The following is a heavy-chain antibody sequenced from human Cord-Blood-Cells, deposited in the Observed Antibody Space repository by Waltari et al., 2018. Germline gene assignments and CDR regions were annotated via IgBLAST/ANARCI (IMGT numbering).Heavy chain of an antibody. CDR1: GGSISSSNW. CDR2: IYHSGST. V-gene: IGHV4-4*02. Sequence: QVQLQESGPGLVKPSGTLSLTCAVSGGSISSSNWCSWVRQPPGKGLEWIGEIYHSGSTNYNPSLNSRVTISVDKSKNQFSLKLSSVTAADTAVYYCASLFERIYYFDYWGQGTLVTVSS. CDR3: ASLFERIYYFDY. J-gene: IGHJ4*02. D-gene: IGHD1-1*01.